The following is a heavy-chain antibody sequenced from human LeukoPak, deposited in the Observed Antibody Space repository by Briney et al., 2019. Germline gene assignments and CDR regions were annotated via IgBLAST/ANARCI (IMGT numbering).Heavy chain of an antibody. CDR3: AWGRFLEWLPDY. D-gene: IGHD3-3*01. Sequence: SVKVSCKASGGAFSSYAISWVRQAPGQGLEWMGGIIPIFGTANYAQQFQGRVPIPADESTSTAHMELSSLRSEDTALYYCAWGRFLEWLPDYWGQGTLVTVSS. J-gene: IGHJ4*02. V-gene: IGHV1-69*01. CDR1: GGAFSSYA. CDR2: IIPIFGTA.